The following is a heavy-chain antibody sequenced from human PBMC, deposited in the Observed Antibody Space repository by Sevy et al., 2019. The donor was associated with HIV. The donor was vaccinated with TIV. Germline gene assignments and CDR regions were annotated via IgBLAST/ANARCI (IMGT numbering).Heavy chain of an antibody. CDR3: SSFGRLIIINDDTFEI. V-gene: IGHV4-38-2*02. J-gene: IGHJ3*02. D-gene: IGHD3-9*01. Sequence: HSETLSLTCTVSGYSISSAYSWGWIRQPPGKGLEWIANIYHDGSTYYNPSLNSRVTISIDTSKNQFSLKLSSVTAADTAVYYCSSFGRLIIINDDTFEIWGQGTMVTVSS. CDR1: GYSISSAYS. CDR2: IYHDGST.